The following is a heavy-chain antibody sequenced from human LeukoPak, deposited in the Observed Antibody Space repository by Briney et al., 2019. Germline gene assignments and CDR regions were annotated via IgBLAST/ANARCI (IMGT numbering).Heavy chain of an antibody. CDR1: GGSISSSSYY. CDR2: IYYSGST. D-gene: IGHD6-13*01. V-gene: IGHV4-61*05. J-gene: IGHJ5*02. CDR3: ARSKYSSSWYWFDP. Sequence: SETLSLTCTVSGGSISSSSYYWGWIRQPPGKGLEWIGYIYYSGSTNYNPSLKSRVTISVDTSKNQFSLKLSSVTAADTAVYYCARSKYSSSWYWFDPWGQGTLVTVSS.